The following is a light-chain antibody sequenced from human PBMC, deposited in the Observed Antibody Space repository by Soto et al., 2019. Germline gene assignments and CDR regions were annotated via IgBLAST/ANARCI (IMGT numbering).Light chain of an antibody. CDR3: QQYGSSPFT. J-gene: IGKJ3*01. Sequence: EIVLTQSPGTLSLSPGERATLSCRASKSVSSSYLAWYQQKPGQAPRLLIYGASSRATGIPDRFSGSGSGTDFTLTISRLEPEDSALYYCQQYGSSPFTFGPGTKVDIK. V-gene: IGKV3-20*01. CDR2: GAS. CDR1: KSVSSSY.